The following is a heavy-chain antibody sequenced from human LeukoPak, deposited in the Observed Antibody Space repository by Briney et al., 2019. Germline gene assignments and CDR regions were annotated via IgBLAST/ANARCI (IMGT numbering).Heavy chain of an antibody. CDR2: INPNSGGT. V-gene: IGHV1-2*02. CDR1: GYTFTGYY. J-gene: IGHJ4*02. D-gene: IGHD3-22*01. Sequence: ASVKVSCKASGYTFTGYYMHWVRQAPGQGLEWMGWINPNSGGTNYAQKFQGRVTMTRDTSISTAYMELSRLRSDDTAVYYCARVKTMIIVVSLFDYWGQGALVTVSS. CDR3: ARVKTMIIVVSLFDY.